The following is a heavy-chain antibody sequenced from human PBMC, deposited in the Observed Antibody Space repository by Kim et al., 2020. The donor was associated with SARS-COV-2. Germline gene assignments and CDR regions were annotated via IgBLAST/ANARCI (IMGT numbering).Heavy chain of an antibody. CDR3: ARNHYYDSSGYWYYFDY. CDR2: ISYDGSNK. J-gene: IGHJ4*01. D-gene: IGHD3-22*01. Sequence: GGSLRLSCAASGFTFSSYAMHWVRQAPGKGLEWVAVISYDGSNKYYADSVKGRFTISRDNSKNTLYLQMNSLRAEDTAVYYCARNHYYDSSGYWYYFDY. V-gene: IGHV3-30-3*01. CDR1: GFTFSSYA.